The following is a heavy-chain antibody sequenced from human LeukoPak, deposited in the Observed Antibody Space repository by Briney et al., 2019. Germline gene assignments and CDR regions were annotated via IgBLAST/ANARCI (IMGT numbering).Heavy chain of an antibody. D-gene: IGHD2-15*01. CDR1: GFTFSTYW. J-gene: IGHJ4*02. Sequence: GGSLRLSCAASGFTFSTYWMHWVRQAPGEGLVWVSHINGDGRNTNYADSVKGRFTISRDNAKNTLYLQMNSLRAEDTAVYYCAREGLYGGTPIDYWGQGTLVTVSS. CDR3: AREGLYGGTPIDY. CDR2: INGDGRNT. V-gene: IGHV3-74*01.